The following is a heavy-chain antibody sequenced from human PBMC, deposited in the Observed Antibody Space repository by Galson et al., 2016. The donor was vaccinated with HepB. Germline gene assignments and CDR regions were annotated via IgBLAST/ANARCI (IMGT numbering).Heavy chain of an antibody. CDR1: GDSISNTSNNYW. CDR3: ARAAVVPGARMVFDP. Sequence: ETLSLTCAVSGDSISNTSNNYWWSWVRQSPAKGLEWIGEIYQTGAANYNPSFTRRATIAVDTSKNQISLRLDSVTAADTAVYYCARAAVVPGARMVFDPWGQGTLVTVSS. V-gene: IGHV4-4*02. D-gene: IGHD2-2*01. CDR2: IYQTGAA. J-gene: IGHJ5*02.